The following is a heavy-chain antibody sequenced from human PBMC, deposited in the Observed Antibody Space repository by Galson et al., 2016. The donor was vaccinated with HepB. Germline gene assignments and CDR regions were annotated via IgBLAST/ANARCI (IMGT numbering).Heavy chain of an antibody. D-gene: IGHD2-15*01. V-gene: IGHV3-48*02. CDR3: VRADGSDWDFDS. CDR1: GFTFSAYA. Sequence: SLRLSCAASGFTFSAYAMNWVRQAPGKGLEWVSYINKNSGSIYYADSVKGRFTISRDDAKNSLFLHMISLSDEDTAVYDCVRADGSDWDFDSWGQGTLVTVAS. CDR2: INKNSGSI. J-gene: IGHJ4*02.